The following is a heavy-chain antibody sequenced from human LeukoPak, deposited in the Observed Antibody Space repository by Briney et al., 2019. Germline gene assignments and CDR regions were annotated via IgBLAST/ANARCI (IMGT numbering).Heavy chain of an antibody. D-gene: IGHD2-8*01. CDR2: INHSGIT. CDR1: GGTLSGYY. J-gene: IGHJ5*02. CDR3: VRDPANVAPFDA. Sequence: SETLSLTCTVYGGTLSGYYLSWIRQSPEKGLEWMGEINHSGITNYNPSLKSRVTMSTDTSKNQFSLRVTSVTAADTAVYYCVRDPANVAPFDAWGRGTLVTVSS. V-gene: IGHV4-34*01.